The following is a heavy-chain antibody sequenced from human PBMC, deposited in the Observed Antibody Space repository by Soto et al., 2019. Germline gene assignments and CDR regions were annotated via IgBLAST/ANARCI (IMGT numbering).Heavy chain of an antibody. CDR2: IIPMLDVT. V-gene: IGHV1-69*04. J-gene: IGHJ2*01. Sequence: QVQLVQSGAEVKRPGSSVKVACKASGGTFTSYTFSWVRQAPGQGLEWMGRIIPMLDVTSYAQKFQGRLTITADKSTSTVYMELSSLKSEDTALFYCARDPCGDWYFDLWGRGTLVTVSS. D-gene: IGHD6-25*01. CDR3: ARDPCGDWYFDL. CDR1: GGTFTSYT.